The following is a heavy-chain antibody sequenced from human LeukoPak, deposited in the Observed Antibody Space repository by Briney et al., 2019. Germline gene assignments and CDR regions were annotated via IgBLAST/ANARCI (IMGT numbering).Heavy chain of an antibody. Sequence: PGGSLRLSCAASGFTFSSYAMSWVRQAPGKGLEWVSAISGSGGSTYYADSVKGRFTISRDNSKNTLYLQMNSLRAEDTAVYYCARGGYYGSGSYSTVSGYYYGMDVWGQGTTVTVSS. V-gene: IGHV3-23*01. CDR3: ARGGYYGSGSYSTVSGYYYGMDV. D-gene: IGHD3-10*01. CDR2: ISGSGGST. CDR1: GFTFSSYA. J-gene: IGHJ6*02.